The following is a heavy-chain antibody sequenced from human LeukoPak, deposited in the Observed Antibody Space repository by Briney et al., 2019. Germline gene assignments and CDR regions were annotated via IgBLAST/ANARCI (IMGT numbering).Heavy chain of an antibody. CDR3: ARGRGTIFGVVIIPPYFDY. D-gene: IGHD3-3*01. J-gene: IGHJ4*02. Sequence: PSETLSLTCAVYGGSFSGYYWSWIRQSPGKGLEWIGEINHSGSTNYNPSLKSRATISVDTSKNQFSLKLSSVTAADTAVYYCARGRGTIFGVVIIPPYFDYWGQGTLVTVSS. V-gene: IGHV4-34*01. CDR1: GGSFSGYY. CDR2: INHSGST.